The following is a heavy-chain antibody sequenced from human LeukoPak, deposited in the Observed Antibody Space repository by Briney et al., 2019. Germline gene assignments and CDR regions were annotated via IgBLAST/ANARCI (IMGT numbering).Heavy chain of an antibody. Sequence: GGSLRLSCATSGFTFSSYALSWVRHAPGQGLEWVSAISGSGGSTYYADSVKGRFAISRDTSKNIVYLQLDSLRAEDTATYYCARFRWGDYYYYGVDVWGQGTTVTVSS. D-gene: IGHD3-16*01. CDR2: ISGSGGST. J-gene: IGHJ6*02. V-gene: IGHV3-23*01. CDR3: ARFRWGDYYYYGVDV. CDR1: GFTFSSYA.